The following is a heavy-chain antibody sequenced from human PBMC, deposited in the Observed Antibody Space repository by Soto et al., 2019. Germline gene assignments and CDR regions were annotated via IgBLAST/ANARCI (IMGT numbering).Heavy chain of an antibody. CDR2: ISWNSGSI. CDR3: AKDIGRYCSGGSCAGDFQH. D-gene: IGHD2-15*01. CDR1: GFTFDDYA. J-gene: IGHJ1*01. V-gene: IGHV3-9*01. Sequence: GGSLRLSCAASGFTFDDYAMHWVRQAPGKGLEWVSGISWNSGSIGYADSVKGRFTISRDNAKNSLYLQMNSLRAEDTALYYCAKDIGRYCSGGSCAGDFQHWGQGTLVTVSS.